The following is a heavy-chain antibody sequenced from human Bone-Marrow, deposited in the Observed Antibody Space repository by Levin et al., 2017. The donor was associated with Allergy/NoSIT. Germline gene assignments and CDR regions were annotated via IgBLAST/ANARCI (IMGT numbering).Heavy chain of an antibody. V-gene: IGHV4-39*07. Sequence: SQTLSLTCAVSGGSIRSTSYHWGWIRQPPGKTLEWIGTVYYTGDTFYRPSLNSRVTISLDTSESQLSLKLTSVTAADTGVYYCAKFSSWFHGMEVWGQGTTVTVSS. D-gene: IGHD2-2*01. CDR3: AKFSSWFHGMEV. CDR1: GGSIRSTSYH. CDR2: VYYTGDT. J-gene: IGHJ6*02.